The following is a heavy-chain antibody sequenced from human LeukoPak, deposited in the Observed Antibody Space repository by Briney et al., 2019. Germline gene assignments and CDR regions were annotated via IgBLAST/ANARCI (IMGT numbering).Heavy chain of an antibody. CDR2: ISYDGSSK. CDR1: GFTFNNYA. Sequence: PGGSLRLSCEASGFTFNNYAMHWVRQAPGKGLEWVAVISYDGSSKYYADSVKGRFTISRDNSKNTLYLQMNSLRAEDTAVYYCARDYDSSGSSIDYWGQGTLVTVSS. D-gene: IGHD3-22*01. V-gene: IGHV3-30-3*01. CDR3: ARDYDSSGSSIDY. J-gene: IGHJ4*02.